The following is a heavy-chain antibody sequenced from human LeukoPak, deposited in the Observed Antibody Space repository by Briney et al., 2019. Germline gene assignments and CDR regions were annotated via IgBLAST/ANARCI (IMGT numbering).Heavy chain of an antibody. V-gene: IGHV3-66*01. D-gene: IGHD3-3*01. CDR1: GFTVSSNY. CDR3: ARVPFYDFWSGPGYFDY. CDR2: IHSGGGT. J-gene: IGHJ4*02. Sequence: GGSLRLSCAASGFTVSSNYMSWVRQAPGKGLELVSVIHSGGGTYYADSGKGRFTISRDISENTLYLQMNSLRAEDTAVYYCARVPFYDFWSGPGYFDYWGQGTLVTVSS.